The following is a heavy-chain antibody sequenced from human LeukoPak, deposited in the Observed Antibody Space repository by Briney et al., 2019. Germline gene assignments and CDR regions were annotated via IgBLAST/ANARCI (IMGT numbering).Heavy chain of an antibody. D-gene: IGHD3-10*01. V-gene: IGHV3-21*01. CDR3: ARVSQNWVLDY. CDR1: GFTLSSYS. Sequence: GGSLRLSCAASGFTLSSYSMNWVRQAPGKGLEWVSSITSSSSYIYYADSVKGRFTISRDNAKNSLYLQMNSLRAEDTAVYYCARVSQNWVLDYWGQGTLVTVSS. CDR2: ITSSSSYI. J-gene: IGHJ4*02.